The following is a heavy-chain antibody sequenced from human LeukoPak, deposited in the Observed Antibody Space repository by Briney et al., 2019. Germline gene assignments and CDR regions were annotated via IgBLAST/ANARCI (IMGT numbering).Heavy chain of an antibody. J-gene: IGHJ4*02. Sequence: AASVKVSCKASGGTFSSYAISWVRQAPGQGLEWMGGIIPIFGTANYAQKFQGRVTITADESTSTAYMELSSLRSEDTAVYYCARSPYGDYAGAWEYWGQGTLVTVSS. V-gene: IGHV1-69*01. D-gene: IGHD4-17*01. CDR3: ARSPYGDYAGAWEY. CDR1: GGTFSSYA. CDR2: IIPIFGTA.